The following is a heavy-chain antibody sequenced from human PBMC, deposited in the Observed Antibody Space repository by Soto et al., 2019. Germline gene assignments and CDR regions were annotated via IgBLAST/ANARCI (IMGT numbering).Heavy chain of an antibody. V-gene: IGHV1-69*08. J-gene: IGHJ4*02. CDR3: ARDRLPPPIAVAGTLDY. CDR2: IIPILGIA. Sequence: QVQLVQSGAEVKKPGSSVKVSYKASGGTFSSYTISWVRQAPGQGLEWMGRIIPILGIANYAQKFQGRVTITADKSTSTAYMELSSLRSEDTAVYYCARDRLPPPIAVAGTLDYWGQGTLVTVSS. D-gene: IGHD6-19*01. CDR1: GGTFSSYT.